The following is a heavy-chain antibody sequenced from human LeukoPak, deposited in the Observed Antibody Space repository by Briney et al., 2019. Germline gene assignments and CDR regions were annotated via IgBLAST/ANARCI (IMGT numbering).Heavy chain of an antibody. CDR1: GGSISSSSHY. V-gene: IGHV4-39*07. CDR2: IYHSGST. Sequence: PSETLSLTCTVSGGSISSSSHYWGWIRQPPGKGLEWIGTIYHSGSTYYNPSLKSRVTISVDTSKNQFSLKLSSVTAADTAVYYCARAQYYYGSGSYYNDYWGQGTLVTVSS. D-gene: IGHD3-10*01. J-gene: IGHJ4*02. CDR3: ARAQYYYGSGSYYNDY.